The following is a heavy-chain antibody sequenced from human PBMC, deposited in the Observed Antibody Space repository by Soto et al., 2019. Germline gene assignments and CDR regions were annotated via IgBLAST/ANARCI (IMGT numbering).Heavy chain of an antibody. Sequence: SVKVSCNASGYTFTRYTMNWVRQAPGQRLEWMGWINPDNGNTKSSQKFQDRVIITRDTSASTAYMDLSSLRSEDTAVYYCARGIATGQLDPWGQGTLVTVSS. V-gene: IGHV1-3*01. D-gene: IGHD2-15*01. CDR2: INPDNGNT. CDR1: GYTFTRYT. CDR3: ARGIATGQLDP. J-gene: IGHJ5*02.